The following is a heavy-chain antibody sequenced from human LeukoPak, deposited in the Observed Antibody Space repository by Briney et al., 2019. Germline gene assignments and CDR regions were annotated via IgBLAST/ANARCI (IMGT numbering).Heavy chain of an antibody. D-gene: IGHD4-23*01. CDR2: IYPGDSDT. CDR3: ARHDYGGNSAGY. V-gene: IGHV5-51*01. CDR1: GGTFSSYA. J-gene: IGHJ4*02. Sequence: KVSCKASGGTFSSYAISWVRQAPGQGLEWMGIIYPGDSDTRYSPSFQGQVTISADKSISTAYLQWSSLKASDTAMYYCARHDYGGNSAGYWGQGTLVTVSS.